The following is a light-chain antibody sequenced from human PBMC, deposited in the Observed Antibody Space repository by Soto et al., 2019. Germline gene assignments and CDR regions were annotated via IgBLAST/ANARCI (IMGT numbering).Light chain of an antibody. V-gene: IGKV3-20*01. CDR3: HQFGYSPRT. CDR2: AAS. CDR1: QSVSKY. J-gene: IGKJ1*01. Sequence: EIVLTQSPGTLSLSPGERATLFCRASQSVSKYLGWYQQKPGQAPRLLIYAASNRATGIPDRFSGSGSGTDFTLAIRRLEPEDFAVYYCHQFGYSPRTFGQGTKVDIK.